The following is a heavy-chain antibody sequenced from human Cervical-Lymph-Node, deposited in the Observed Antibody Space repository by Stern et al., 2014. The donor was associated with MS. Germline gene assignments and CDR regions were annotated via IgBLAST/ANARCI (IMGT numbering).Heavy chain of an antibody. D-gene: IGHD7-27*01. CDR2: IIARFGTA. V-gene: IGHV1-69*06. CDR1: GGTFSSFA. J-gene: IGHJ3*02. Sequence: QLVQFGADVKKPGSSVEVSRKTSGGTFSSFAINWVPPAPGQGPGWMGGIIARFGTAHYAKQFQGRFTISADKSTSTVYMELYSLRSDDTAVYYCARDETGVAFDIWGQGTMVTVSS. CDR3: ARDETGVAFDI.